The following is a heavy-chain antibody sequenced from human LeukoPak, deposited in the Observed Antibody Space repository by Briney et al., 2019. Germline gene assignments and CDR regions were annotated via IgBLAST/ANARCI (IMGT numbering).Heavy chain of an antibody. Sequence: ASVKVSCKVSGYTLTELSMHWVRQAPGKGLEWMGGFDPEDGETIYAQKFQGRVTMTEDTSTDTAYMELSSLRSEDTAVYYCATTLRGSGSYHYYYYYGMDVWGQGTTVTVSS. V-gene: IGHV1-24*01. CDR3: ATTLRGSGSYHYYYYYGMDV. CDR2: FDPEDGET. D-gene: IGHD3-10*01. CDR1: GYTLTELS. J-gene: IGHJ6*02.